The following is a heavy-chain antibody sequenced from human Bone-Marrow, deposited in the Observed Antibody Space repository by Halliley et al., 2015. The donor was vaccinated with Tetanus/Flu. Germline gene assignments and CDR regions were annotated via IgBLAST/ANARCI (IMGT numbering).Heavy chain of an antibody. Sequence: LGWMGGFDPTDSYTNYSPSFQGHITIPADKHIGPAYLQGSGLKASDTAIYYCARRVAVAGYGMDVWGQGTMVTVSS. D-gene: IGHD6-19*01. V-gene: IGHV5-10-1*01. CDR2: FDPTDSYT. J-gene: IGHJ6*02. CDR3: ARRVAVAGYGMDV.